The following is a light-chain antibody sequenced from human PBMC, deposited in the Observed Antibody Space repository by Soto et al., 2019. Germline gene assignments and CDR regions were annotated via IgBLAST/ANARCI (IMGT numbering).Light chain of an antibody. CDR3: QQYGSSPGT. V-gene: IGKV3-20*01. CDR1: QSVSSSD. J-gene: IGKJ1*01. Sequence: EIVLTQSPGTLSLSPGQRATLSCRASQSVSSSDLAWYQQKPGQAPRLLIYGASSRATGIPDRFSGRGSGTDFTLTISRLEPEDFAVYYCQQYGSSPGTFGQGTKVEIK. CDR2: GAS.